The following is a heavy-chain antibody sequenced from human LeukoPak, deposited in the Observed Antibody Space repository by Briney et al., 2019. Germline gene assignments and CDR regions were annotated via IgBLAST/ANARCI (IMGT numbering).Heavy chain of an antibody. V-gene: IGHV3-21*01. D-gene: IGHD3-10*02. CDR3: AELGITMIGGV. Sequence: AGGSLRLSCAASGFTFSSYEMNWVRQAPGKGLEWVSSISSSSSYIYYADSVKGRFTISRDNAKNSLYLQMNSLRAEDTAVYYCAELGITMIGGVWGKGTTVTISS. CDR1: GFTFSSYE. CDR2: ISSSSSYI. J-gene: IGHJ6*04.